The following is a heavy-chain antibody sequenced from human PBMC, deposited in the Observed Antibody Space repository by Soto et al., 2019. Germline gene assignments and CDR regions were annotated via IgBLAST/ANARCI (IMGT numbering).Heavy chain of an antibody. D-gene: IGHD3-3*01. CDR1: GLTFNSYG. Sequence: GGSLRLSCAASGLTFNSYGMNWVRQSPGQGLEWVSYISTSSSTVFYADSVMSRFTISRDDAKNSLFLQMNSLRAEDTAVYYCVRAPWSGNHFYYYMDVWGKGTTVTVSS. V-gene: IGHV3-48*01. CDR3: VRAPWSGNHFYYYMDV. J-gene: IGHJ6*03. CDR2: ISTSSSTV.